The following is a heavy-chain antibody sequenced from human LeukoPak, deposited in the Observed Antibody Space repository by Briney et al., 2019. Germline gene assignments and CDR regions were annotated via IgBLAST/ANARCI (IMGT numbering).Heavy chain of an antibody. J-gene: IGHJ4*02. CDR2: INSYGSRR. CDR1: GFTSSNYW. D-gene: IGHD1-26*01. Sequence: PGGSLRLSCAASGFTSSNYWMHWVRQPPGRGLVWVSTINSYGSRRTYTDSVRGRLTIPRDNAKNTLYLQMNSLRVEDRAVYYCARDPPEWELPFDYWGQGTLVTVSS. CDR3: ARDPPEWELPFDY. V-gene: IGHV3-74*01.